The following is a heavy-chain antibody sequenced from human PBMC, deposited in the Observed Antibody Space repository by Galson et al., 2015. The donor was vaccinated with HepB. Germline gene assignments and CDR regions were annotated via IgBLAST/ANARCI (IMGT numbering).Heavy chain of an antibody. CDR3: ARDFADYYDIPDAFDI. J-gene: IGHJ3*02. CDR1: GGSISSSSYY. D-gene: IGHD3-22*01. V-gene: IGHV4-39*07. Sequence: LSLTCTVSGGSISSSSYYWGWIRQPPGKGLEWIGSIYYSGSTYYNPSLKSRVAISVDTSKNQFSLKLSSVTAADTAVYYCARDFADYYDIPDAFDIWGQGTMVTVSS. CDR2: IYYSGST.